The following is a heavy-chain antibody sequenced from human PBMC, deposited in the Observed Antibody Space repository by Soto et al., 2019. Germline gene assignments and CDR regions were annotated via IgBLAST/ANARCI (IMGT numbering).Heavy chain of an antibody. D-gene: IGHD2-15*01. CDR3: AHAMLYCTGGSCSTWFDS. CDR2: IYWDDDK. J-gene: IGHJ5*01. Sequence: QITLKESGPTLVKPTQTLTLTCTFSGFSLGTHGVGVGWIRQPAGKALEWLALIYWDDDKRYSASLNSRLTITKDTSKNQVVLTMTNVDPVDTATYYCAHAMLYCTGGSCSTWFDSWGPGTLVTVSS. CDR1: GFSLGTHGVG. V-gene: IGHV2-5*02.